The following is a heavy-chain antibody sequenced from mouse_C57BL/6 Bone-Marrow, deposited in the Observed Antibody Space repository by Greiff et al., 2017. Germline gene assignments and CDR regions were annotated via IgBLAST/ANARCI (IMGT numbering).Heavy chain of an antibody. CDR3: ARGAQATLYAMDY. V-gene: IGHV1-82*01. D-gene: IGHD3-2*02. Sequence: QVHVKQSGPELVKPGASVKISCKASGYAFSSSWMNWVKQRPGKGLEWIGRIYPGDGDTNYNGKFKGKATLTADKSSSTAYMQLSSLTSEDSAVYFCARGAQATLYAMDYWGQGTSVTVSS. CDR2: IYPGDGDT. J-gene: IGHJ4*01. CDR1: GYAFSSSW.